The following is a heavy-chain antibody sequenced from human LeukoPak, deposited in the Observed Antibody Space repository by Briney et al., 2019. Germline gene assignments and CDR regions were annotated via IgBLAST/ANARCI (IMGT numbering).Heavy chain of an antibody. V-gene: IGHV1-8*01. CDR3: ARGLGPYFYDSSGYLLGY. D-gene: IGHD3-22*01. J-gene: IGHJ4*02. CDR2: MNPNSGNT. CDR1: GYTFTSYD. Sequence: ASVKVSCKASGYTFTSYDINWVRQAAGRGLEWMGWMNPNSGNTGYAQKLQGRVTMTRNTSISTAYMELSSLRSEDTAVYYCARGLGPYFYDSSGYLLGYWGQGTLVTVSS.